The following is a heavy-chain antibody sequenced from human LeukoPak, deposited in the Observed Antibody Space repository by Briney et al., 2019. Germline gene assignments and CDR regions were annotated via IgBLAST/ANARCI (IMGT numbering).Heavy chain of an antibody. CDR2: INKKGGT. D-gene: IGHD4-17*01. J-gene: IGHJ4*02. Sequence: SQTLSLTCTVSSDSISSGDYYWSWLRQPAGKGLEFIGYINKKGGTFYNPPLKSRVSISIDTSKNQFSLKLTSVTAADTAVYFCAREHKSYGDYPYYFDSWGQGTLVTASS. CDR1: SDSISSGDYY. V-gene: IGHV4-30-4*01. CDR3: AREHKSYGDYPYYFDS.